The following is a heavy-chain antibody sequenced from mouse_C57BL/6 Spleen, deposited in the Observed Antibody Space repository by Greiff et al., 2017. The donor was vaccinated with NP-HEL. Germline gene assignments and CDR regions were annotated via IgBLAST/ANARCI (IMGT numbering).Heavy chain of an antibody. Sequence: EVKLVESGGDLVKPGGSLKLSCAASGFTFSSYGMSWVRQTPDKRLEWVATISSGGSYTYYPDSVKGRFTISRDNAKNTLYLQMSSLKSEDTAMYYCARRGGNYGMDYWGQGTSVTVSS. J-gene: IGHJ4*01. CDR3: ARRGGNYGMDY. CDR2: ISSGGSYT. V-gene: IGHV5-6*02. D-gene: IGHD1-1*02. CDR1: GFTFSSYG.